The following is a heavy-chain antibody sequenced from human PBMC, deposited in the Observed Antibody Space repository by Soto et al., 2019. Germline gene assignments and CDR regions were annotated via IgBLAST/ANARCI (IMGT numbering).Heavy chain of an antibody. J-gene: IGHJ5*02. CDR2: ISSSSSYI. Sequence: EVQLVESGGGLVKPGGSLRLSCAASGFTFSSYSMNWVRQAPGKGLEWVSSISSSSSYIYYADSVQGLFTISRDNAKNSLGRQMASPRAEDTPVYYCAPSHRSWGQGTLGTVSS. CDR1: GFTFSSYS. V-gene: IGHV3-21*01. CDR3: APSHRS.